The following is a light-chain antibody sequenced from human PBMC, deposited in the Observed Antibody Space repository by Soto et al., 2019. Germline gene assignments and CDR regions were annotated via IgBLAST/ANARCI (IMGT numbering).Light chain of an antibody. CDR3: MQGTHWPPT. CDR1: QSLVYSDGNTF. CDR2: KVS. V-gene: IGKV2-30*01. Sequence: DVVMTQSPLSLPVTLGQPASISCRSSQSLVYSDGNTFLNWFQQRPGQSPRRLIYKVSNRDSGVPGRIRGRGLRTDFTPKISRVEAEDVGVYFYCMQGTHWPPTFGQGTKVEIK. J-gene: IGKJ1*01.